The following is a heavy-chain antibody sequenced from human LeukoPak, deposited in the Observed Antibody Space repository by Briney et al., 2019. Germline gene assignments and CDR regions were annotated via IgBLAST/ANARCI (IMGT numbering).Heavy chain of an antibody. CDR1: GYSISSGYY. V-gene: IGHV4-38-2*02. CDR3: ARGPYSYDSSGAFDI. CDR2: IYHSGTT. J-gene: IGHJ4*02. Sequence: SETLSLTCTVSGYSISSGYYWGWIRQPPGKGLEWIGNIYHSGTTYYNPSLKSRVTISVDTANNQFSLKLSSVTAAGTAVYFCARGPYSYDSSGAFDIWGQGTLVTVSS. D-gene: IGHD3-22*01.